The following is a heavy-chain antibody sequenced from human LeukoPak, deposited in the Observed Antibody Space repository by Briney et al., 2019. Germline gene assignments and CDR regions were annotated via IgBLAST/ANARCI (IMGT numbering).Heavy chain of an antibody. D-gene: IGHD3-10*01. J-gene: IGHJ6*03. V-gene: IGHV1-69*13. CDR3: ARNAVWFLPPSDRHYYYYMDV. Sequence: ASVKVSCKASGGTFSSSAISWVRQAPGQGLEWMGGIIPIFGSANYAQNFQGRVTITADESTSTAYMELRSLRSDDTAVYYCARNAVWFLPPSDRHYYYYMDVWGKGTTVTVSS. CDR2: IIPIFGSA. CDR1: GGTFSSSA.